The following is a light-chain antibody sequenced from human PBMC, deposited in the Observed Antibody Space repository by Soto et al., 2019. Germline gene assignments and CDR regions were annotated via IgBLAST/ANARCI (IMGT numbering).Light chain of an antibody. CDR1: QSVSRN. CDR3: QQYNNWWT. CDR2: GAS. J-gene: IGKJ1*01. V-gene: IGKV3-15*01. Sequence: EIVMTQSPATLSVSPGERATVSCRASQSVSRNLAWYQQKPGQAPRLLIYGASTRATGLPVRFSGSGSGTEFTLTISSLQSEDFAVYYCQQYNNWWTFGQGTKVEIK.